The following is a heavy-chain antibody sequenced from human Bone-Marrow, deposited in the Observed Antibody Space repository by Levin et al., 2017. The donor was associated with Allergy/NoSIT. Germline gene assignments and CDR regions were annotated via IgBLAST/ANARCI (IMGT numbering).Heavy chain of an antibody. V-gene: IGHV3-23*01. Sequence: TGESLKISCVASGFTFSSYAMSWVRQAPGKGLEWVSAISGSGVSTYGDSVKGRFTVSRDNSKNTLYLQMNSLRAEDTAVYYCAKDRDSSSWTFYYGMDVWGQGTTVTVSS. CDR3: AKDRDSSSWTFYYGMDV. CDR1: GFTFSSYA. CDR2: ISGSGVST. D-gene: IGHD6-13*01. J-gene: IGHJ6*02.